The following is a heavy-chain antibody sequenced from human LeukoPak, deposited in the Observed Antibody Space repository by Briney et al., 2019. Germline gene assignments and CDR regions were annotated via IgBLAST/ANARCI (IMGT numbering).Heavy chain of an antibody. J-gene: IGHJ4*02. CDR3: ARAPKYCSSTSCFDY. D-gene: IGHD2-2*01. Sequence: PGGSLRLSCAASGFTFSDYYMSWIRQAPGKGLEWVSYISSSGSTIYYADSVKGRFTISRDNAKNSLYLQMNSLRAEDTAVYYCARAPKYCSSTSCFDYWGQGTLVTVSS. V-gene: IGHV3-11*01. CDR1: GFTFSDYY. CDR2: ISSSGSTI.